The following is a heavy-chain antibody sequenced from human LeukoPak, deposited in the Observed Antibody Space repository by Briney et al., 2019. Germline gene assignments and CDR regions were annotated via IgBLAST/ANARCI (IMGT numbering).Heavy chain of an antibody. D-gene: IGHD2-21*02. CDR2: IYYSGST. J-gene: IGHJ6*02. Sequence: SETLSLTCTVSGGSISSSSYYWGWIRQLPGKGLEWIGSIYYSGSTYYNPSLKSRVTISVDTSKNQFSLKLSSVTAADTAVYYCARDVEERMAYCGGDCFGGYYYYGMDVWGQGTTVTVSS. V-gene: IGHV4-39*07. CDR1: GGSISSSSYY. CDR3: ARDVEERMAYCGGDCFGGYYYYGMDV.